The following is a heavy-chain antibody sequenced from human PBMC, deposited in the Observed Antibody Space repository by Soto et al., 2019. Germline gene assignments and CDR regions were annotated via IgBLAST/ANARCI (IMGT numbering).Heavy chain of an antibody. Sequence: QVHLVESGGGVVQPGRSLRLSCAASGFTFSGYAMHWVRQAPGKGLEWVAATSYDENYKYYADSVKGRFTISRDNSKNTLFLPMNSLRTEDTAVYYCARQGGSSGIWYFDYWGQGSLVTVSS. D-gene: IGHD6-6*01. CDR3: ARQGGSSGIWYFDY. CDR2: TSYDENYK. J-gene: IGHJ4*02. V-gene: IGHV3-30*04. CDR1: GFTFSGYA.